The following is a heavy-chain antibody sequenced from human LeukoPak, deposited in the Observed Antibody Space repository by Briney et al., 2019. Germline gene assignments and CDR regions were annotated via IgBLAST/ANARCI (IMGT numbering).Heavy chain of an antibody. D-gene: IGHD4-17*01. CDR1: GGSISSSSYY. V-gene: IGHV4-39*01. Sequence: PSETLSLTCTVSGGSISSSSYYWGWIRQPPGKGLEWIGSIYYSGSTYHNPSLKSRVTISVDTSKNQFSLKLSSVTAADTAVYYCARHRSVYGDYLNWFDPWGQGTLVTVSS. J-gene: IGHJ5*02. CDR2: IYYSGST. CDR3: ARHRSVYGDYLNWFDP.